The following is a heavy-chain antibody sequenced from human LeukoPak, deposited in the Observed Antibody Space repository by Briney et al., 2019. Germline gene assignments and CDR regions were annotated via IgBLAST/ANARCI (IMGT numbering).Heavy chain of an antibody. CDR3: AKIAHYGAYSDY. D-gene: IGHD4-17*01. CDR2: FNPKDGET. J-gene: IGHJ4*02. CDR1: GYTLTELS. V-gene: IGHV1-24*01. Sequence: SVKVSCKVSGYTLTELSIHWVRQAPGKGLEWMGGFNPKDGETIYAREFQGRVTMTEDTSTDTAYMELSSLRSEDTAVYYCAKIAHYGAYSDYWGQGTLVTVSS.